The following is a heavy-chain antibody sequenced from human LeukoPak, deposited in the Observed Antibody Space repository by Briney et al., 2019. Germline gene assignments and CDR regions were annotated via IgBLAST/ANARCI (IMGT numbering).Heavy chain of an antibody. CDR1: GFTFDDYG. CDR3: ARDYRYSGSYGIK. J-gene: IGHJ4*02. Sequence: PGGSLRLSCAASGFTFDDYGMSWVRQAPGKGLEWVANIKQDGSEKYYVDSVKGRFTISRDNAKNSLYLQMNSLRAEDTAVYYCARDYRYSGSYGIKWGQGTLVTVSS. CDR2: IKQDGSEK. V-gene: IGHV3-7*01. D-gene: IGHD1-26*01.